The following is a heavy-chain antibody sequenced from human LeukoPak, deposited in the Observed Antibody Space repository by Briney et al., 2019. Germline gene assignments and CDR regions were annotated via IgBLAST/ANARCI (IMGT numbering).Heavy chain of an antibody. V-gene: IGHV3-13*01. Sequence: GGSLRLSCAASGFTFSSYDMHWVRQATGKGLEWVSAIGTAGDTYYPGSVKGRFTISRENAKNSLYLQMNSLRAGDTAVYYCARGGARGFYYFDYWGQGTLVTVSS. CDR3: ARGGARGFYYFDY. J-gene: IGHJ4*02. CDR2: IGTAGDT. CDR1: GFTFSSYD. D-gene: IGHD1-26*01.